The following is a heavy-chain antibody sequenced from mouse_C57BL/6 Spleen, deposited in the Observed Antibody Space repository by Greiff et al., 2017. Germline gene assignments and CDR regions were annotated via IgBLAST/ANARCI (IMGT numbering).Heavy chain of an antibody. Sequence: VQLQQSGPELVKPGASVTIPCKASGYTFTDYNMDWVKQSHGKSLEWIGDINPNNGGTIYNQKFKGKATLTVDMSSSTAYMELRSLTSEDTAVYYCARWSYYYFDYWGQGTTLTVSS. CDR3: ARWSYYYFDY. D-gene: IGHD1-1*01. CDR2: INPNNGGT. V-gene: IGHV1-18*01. J-gene: IGHJ2*01. CDR1: GYTFTDYN.